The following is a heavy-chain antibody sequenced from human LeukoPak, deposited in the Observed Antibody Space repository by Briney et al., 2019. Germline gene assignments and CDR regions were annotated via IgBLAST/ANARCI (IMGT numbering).Heavy chain of an antibody. Sequence: GGSLRLSCAASGFTFSSYGMHWVRQAPGKGLEWVAFIRYDGSNKYYADSVKGRFTISRDNSKNTLYLQMNSLRAEDTAVYYCARDSAGRYIVGATAYDYWGQGTLVTVSS. J-gene: IGHJ4*02. V-gene: IGHV3-30*02. CDR2: IRYDGSNK. CDR3: ARDSAGRYIVGATAYDY. CDR1: GFTFSSYG. D-gene: IGHD1-26*01.